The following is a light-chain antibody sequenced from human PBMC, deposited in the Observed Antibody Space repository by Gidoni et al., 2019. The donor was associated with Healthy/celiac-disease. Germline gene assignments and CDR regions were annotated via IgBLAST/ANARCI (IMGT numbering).Light chain of an antibody. CDR1: SLRSDY. V-gene: IGLV3-19*01. CDR2: GKN. J-gene: IGLJ2*01. Sequence: SSELTQDPAVSVALGQTVRITCQGDSLRSDYASWYQQKPGQAPVLLIYGKNTRPSGIPDRFSGSSSGCTASFPLTGAQGEDEADYYCSSRNSRCNHVLVGGVTYLTVL. CDR3: SSRNSRCNHVL.